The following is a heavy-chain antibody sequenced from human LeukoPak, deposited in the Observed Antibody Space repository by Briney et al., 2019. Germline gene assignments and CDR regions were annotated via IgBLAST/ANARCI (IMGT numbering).Heavy chain of an antibody. V-gene: IGHV1-18*01. CDR1: GYTFTTYG. J-gene: IGHJ6*03. D-gene: IGHD3-10*01. CDR2: ISAYNGNT. CDR3: ARATNMVRGPPPAQRGGIYYYYMDV. Sequence: GASVKVSCKASGYTFTTYGISWVRQAPGQGLQWMGWISAYNGNTNYAQKLQGRVTVTTDTSTSTAYMELRSLRSDDTAVYYCARATNMVRGPPPAQRGGIYYYYMDVWGRGTTVTVSS.